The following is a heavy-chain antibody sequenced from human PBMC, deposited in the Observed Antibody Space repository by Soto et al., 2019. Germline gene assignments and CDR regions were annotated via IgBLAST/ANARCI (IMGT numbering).Heavy chain of an antibody. CDR2: ISAYDGNT. V-gene: IGHV1-18*01. CDR3: GRVASSSSPIDY. J-gene: IGHJ4*02. D-gene: IGHD6-6*01. Sequence: ASVKVSCKTSGYTFTTYAISWVRQAPGQGLEWMGWISAYDGNTNSAQKLQGRVTMTTDTSTSTAYLELRSLRSDDTAVYYCGRVASSSSPIDYWGPGPLVTVSS. CDR1: GYTFTTYA.